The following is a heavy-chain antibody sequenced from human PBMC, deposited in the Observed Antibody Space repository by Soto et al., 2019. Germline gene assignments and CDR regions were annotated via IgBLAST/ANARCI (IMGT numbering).Heavy chain of an antibody. V-gene: IGHV1-69*02. D-gene: IGHD3-22*01. CDR2: IIPILGIA. CDR1: GGTFSSYT. Sequence: GASVKVSCKASGGTFSSYTISWVRQAPGQGLEWMGRIIPILGIANYAQKFQGRVTITRDTSASTAYMELSSLRSEDTAVYYCARVPGYSYDSSGYYRRGMDARRQGTTGTVSS. CDR3: ARVPGYSYDSSGYYRRGMDA. J-gene: IGHJ6*02.